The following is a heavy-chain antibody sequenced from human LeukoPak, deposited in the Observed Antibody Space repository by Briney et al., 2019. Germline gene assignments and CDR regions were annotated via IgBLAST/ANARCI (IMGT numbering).Heavy chain of an antibody. J-gene: IGHJ4*02. CDR2: IIPMYGTT. CDR3: ATLAYSGFGPRSDSDY. V-gene: IGHV1-69*13. CDR1: GDTLSSDA. Sequence: ASVKVSCKTSGDTLSSDAVNWVRQAPGQGLEWMGRIIPMYGTTIFAQNFQGRLTITWDDSTSTGYMDLTTLKSEDTAVYYCATLAYSGFGPRSDSDYWGQGTLVTVSS. D-gene: IGHD5-12*01.